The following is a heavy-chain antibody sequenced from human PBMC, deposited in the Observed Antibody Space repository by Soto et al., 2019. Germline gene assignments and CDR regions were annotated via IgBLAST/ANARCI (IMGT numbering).Heavy chain of an antibody. D-gene: IGHD6-13*01. J-gene: IGHJ1*01. CDR1: GFTFSNYA. CDR2: ISYDGIYK. CDR3: GRDLLPGSSSHGYFQH. Sequence: QVQLVESGGGVVQPGGSLTLSCAASGFTFSNYAMHWVRQAPGKGLEWVAVISYDGIYKYYADSVKGRFTISRDNSKNTLSLQMNSLKAEETAGYYCGRDLLPGSSSHGYFQHWGQGTLVTVSS. V-gene: IGHV3-30-3*01.